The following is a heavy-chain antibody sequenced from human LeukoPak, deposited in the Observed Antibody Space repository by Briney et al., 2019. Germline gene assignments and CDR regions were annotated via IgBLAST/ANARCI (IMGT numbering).Heavy chain of an antibody. D-gene: IGHD6-19*01. V-gene: IGHV3-11*01. CDR1: GFTFSDYY. J-gene: IGHJ4*02. CDR2: ISSSGSTI. Sequence: PGGSLRLSCAASGFTFSDYYMSWIRQAPGKGLEWVSYISSSGSTIYYADSVKGRFTISRDNAKNSLYLQMNSLRAEDTAVYYCARDPDRQWLVLWHYFDYWGQGTLVTVSS. CDR3: ARDPDRQWLVLWHYFDY.